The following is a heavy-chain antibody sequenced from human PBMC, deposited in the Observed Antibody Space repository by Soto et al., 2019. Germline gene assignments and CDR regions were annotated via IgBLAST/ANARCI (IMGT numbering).Heavy chain of an antibody. D-gene: IGHD3-22*01. CDR3: ARDYDSSGYPRYYFDY. J-gene: IGHJ4*02. CDR1: GGSFSGYY. CDR2: INHSGST. V-gene: IGHV4-34*01. Sequence: SETLSLTCAVYGGSFSGYYWTWIRQPPGTGLEWIGEINHSGSTYYNPSLKSRVTISVDTSKNQFSLKLTSVTAADTAVYYCARDYDSSGYPRYYFDYWGQGTLVTVSS.